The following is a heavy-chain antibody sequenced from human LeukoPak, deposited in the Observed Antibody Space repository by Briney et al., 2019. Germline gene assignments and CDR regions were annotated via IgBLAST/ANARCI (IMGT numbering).Heavy chain of an antibody. CDR1: GGSISSGDYY. CDR3: ARDGASRGGALDM. D-gene: IGHD3-10*01. CDR2: IHYSGST. V-gene: IGHV4-31*03. J-gene: IGHJ3*02. Sequence: SETLSLTCTVSGGSISSGDYYWTWLRQDPGKGLEWIGYIHYSGSTYSNPSLKSRLTMSMDTSKNQFSLNLRSVTAADTAVYYCARDGASRGGALDMWGQGTVVIVSS.